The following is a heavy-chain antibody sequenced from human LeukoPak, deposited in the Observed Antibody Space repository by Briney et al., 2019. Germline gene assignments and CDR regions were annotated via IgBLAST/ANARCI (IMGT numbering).Heavy chain of an antibody. D-gene: IGHD3/OR15-3a*01. V-gene: IGHV3-30-3*02. CDR3: AKSLLTTASWTGRAFDI. J-gene: IGHJ3*02. CDR1: GFTFSSYA. Sequence: SGGSLRLSCAASGFTFSSYAMHWVRQAPGRGLEWVAVISYDGSNKYYADSVKGRFTISRDNSKNTLYLQMNSLRAEDTAEYYCAKSLLTTASWTGRAFDIWGQGTMVTVSA. CDR2: ISYDGSNK.